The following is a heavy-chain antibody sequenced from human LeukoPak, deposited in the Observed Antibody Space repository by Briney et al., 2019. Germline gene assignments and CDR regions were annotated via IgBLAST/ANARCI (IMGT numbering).Heavy chain of an antibody. Sequence: SETLSLTCTVSGGSISSSSYYWGWIRQPPGKGLEWIGSIYYSGSAYYNPSLKSRVTISVDTSKNQSSLKLSSVTAADTAVYYCASGDILTGYRFDYWGQGTLVTVSS. CDR1: GGSISSSSYY. V-gene: IGHV4-39*01. CDR2: IYYSGSA. J-gene: IGHJ4*02. CDR3: ASGDILTGYRFDY. D-gene: IGHD3-9*01.